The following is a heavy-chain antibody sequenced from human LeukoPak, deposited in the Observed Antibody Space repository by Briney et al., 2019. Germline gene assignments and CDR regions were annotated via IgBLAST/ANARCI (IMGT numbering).Heavy chain of an antibody. CDR2: IHYSGKV. CDR1: GGSLRSSGHW. D-gene: IGHD3-10*01. Sequence: SETLSLTCTVSGGSLRSSGHWWVWIRQPPGKGLEWIGSIHYSGKVYYNPSLKSRVTTSVDTSTDQFSLKLSSVTAADTAVYYCARALVRGVKYYFDYWGQGTLVTVSS. V-gene: IGHV4-39*01. J-gene: IGHJ4*02. CDR3: ARALVRGVKYYFDY.